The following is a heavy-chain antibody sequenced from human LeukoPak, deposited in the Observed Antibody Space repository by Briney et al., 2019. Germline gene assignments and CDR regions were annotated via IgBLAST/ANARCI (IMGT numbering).Heavy chain of an antibody. D-gene: IGHD3-9*01. CDR1: GFTFSDHY. Sequence: PGGSLRLSCAASGFTFSDHYMDSARQAPGKGLEWVGQTKNKAHSYTTEYAASVKGRFSTSRDDSKNSLYLQMNSLKTEDTAVYYCASWLSGYPYWGQGTLVTVSS. CDR2: TKNKAHSYTT. J-gene: IGHJ4*02. V-gene: IGHV3-72*01. CDR3: ASWLSGYPY.